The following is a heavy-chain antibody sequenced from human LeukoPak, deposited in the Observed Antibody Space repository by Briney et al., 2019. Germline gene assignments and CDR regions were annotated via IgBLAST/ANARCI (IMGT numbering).Heavy chain of an antibody. V-gene: IGHV4-34*01. J-gene: IGHJ5*02. CDR1: GGSFSGYY. CDR2: INHSGST. D-gene: IGHD2-2*01. CDR3: ARQLVPAAGFDP. Sequence: PSETLSLTCAVYGGSFSGYYWSWIRQPPGKGLEWIGEINHSGSTNYNPSLKSRVTISVDTSKNQFSLKLSSVTAADTAIYYCARQLVPAAGFDPWGRGTLVTVSS.